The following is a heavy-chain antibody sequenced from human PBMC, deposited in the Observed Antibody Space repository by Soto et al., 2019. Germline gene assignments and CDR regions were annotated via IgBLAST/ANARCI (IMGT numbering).Heavy chain of an antibody. CDR1: GGTFNSYT. Sequence: GPSVTVCCKDSGGTFNSYTISWVRQDPEQGLEWMGRIIPILGIANYAQKFQGRVTITADKSTSTAYMELSSLRSEDTAVYYCARVGLSLLGPWRDCSSTSCYADNWFDPWGQGTLVTVSS. D-gene: IGHD2-2*01. J-gene: IGHJ5*02. V-gene: IGHV1-69*02. CDR2: IIPILGIA. CDR3: ARVGLSLLGPWRDCSSTSCYADNWFDP.